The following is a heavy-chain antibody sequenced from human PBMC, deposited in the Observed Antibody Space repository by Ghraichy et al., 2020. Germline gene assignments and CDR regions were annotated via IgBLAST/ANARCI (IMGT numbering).Heavy chain of an antibody. D-gene: IGHD1-14*01. CDR1: GFTFSNYW. V-gene: IGHV3-7*01. Sequence: GGSLRLSCVASGFTFSNYWMSWVRQAPGKGLVWVANIKHDGSEKYYVDSVKGRFTISRDNAKNSLSLQMNSLRAEDTAMYYCARDEPPFDYWGQGTLVTVSS. J-gene: IGHJ4*02. CDR2: IKHDGSEK. CDR3: ARDEPPFDY.